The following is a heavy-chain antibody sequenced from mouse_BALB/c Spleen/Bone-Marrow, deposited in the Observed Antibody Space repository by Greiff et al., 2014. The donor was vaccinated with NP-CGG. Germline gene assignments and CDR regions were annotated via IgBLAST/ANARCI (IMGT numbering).Heavy chain of an antibody. CDR1: GYAFSCSW. CDR3: ARADDYRAMDY. J-gene: IGHJ4*01. CDR2: IYPGDGDT. D-gene: IGHD2-3*01. Sequence: QVQLQQSGPELVKPGASVKISCKASGYAFSCSWMNWVRQRPGQGLEWIGRIYPGDGDTYYNGKFKGRATLTADKSSSTAYRQLSSLTSVYSAVYFWARADDYRAMDYWGQGSSVTVSS. V-gene: IGHV1-82*01.